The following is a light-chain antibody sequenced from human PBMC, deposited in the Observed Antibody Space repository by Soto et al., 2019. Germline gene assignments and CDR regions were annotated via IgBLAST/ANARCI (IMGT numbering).Light chain of an antibody. V-gene: IGKV1-5*03. J-gene: IGKJ1*01. CDR2: KAS. Sequence: DIQMTQSPSTLTASVGDRVTITCRASQSISDWLAWYQQKPGKPPNLLIYKASVLESGVPSRFSGSGSGTEFTLTINRLHPDDFAIYYCQQYHSYSGTFVQGTKVEIK. CDR1: QSISDW. CDR3: QQYHSYSGT.